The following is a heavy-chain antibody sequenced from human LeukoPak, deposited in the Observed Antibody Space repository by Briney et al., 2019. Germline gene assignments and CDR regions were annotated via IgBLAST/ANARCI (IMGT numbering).Heavy chain of an antibody. Sequence: SETLSLTCTVSGGSISSYYWSWIRQPPGKGLEWIGYIYYSGSTNYNPSLKSRVTISVDTSKNQFSLKLSSVTAADTAVYYCARSGGYYYDSSCYIFDYWGQGTLVTVSS. D-gene: IGHD3-22*01. V-gene: IGHV4-59*01. CDR3: ARSGGYYYDSSCYIFDY. CDR1: GGSISSYY. CDR2: IYYSGST. J-gene: IGHJ4*02.